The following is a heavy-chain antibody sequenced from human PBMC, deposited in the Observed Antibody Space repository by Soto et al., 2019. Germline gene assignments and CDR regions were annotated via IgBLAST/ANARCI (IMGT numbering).Heavy chain of an antibody. Sequence: SETLSLTCAVYGGSFSGYCWSWIRQPPGKGLEWIGEITHSGSSNYNPSLKGRVTISVDTSKNQFSLKLNSVTAADTAVYYCARGRKGYSSSWCVVVDWGQGALVTVSS. V-gene: IGHV4-34*01. J-gene: IGHJ4*02. CDR3: ARGRKGYSSSWCVVVD. D-gene: IGHD6-13*01. CDR1: GGSFSGYC. CDR2: ITHSGSS.